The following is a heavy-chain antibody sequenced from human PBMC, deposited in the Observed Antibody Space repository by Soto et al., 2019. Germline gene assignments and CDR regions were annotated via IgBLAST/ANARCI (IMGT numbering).Heavy chain of an antibody. CDR2: IKPDGSEK. J-gene: IGHJ4*02. Sequence: EQLVDSGGGLVQPGESLRLSCAASGFTFSSYWMNWVRQAPGKGLEWVASIKPDGSEKYYVDFVKGRFTISRDNDEDSLYLQMNTLRAEDTAVYYCARERQMYYDFWSGYSYYFDYWGQGTLVTVSS. D-gene: IGHD3-3*01. CDR1: GFTFSSYW. CDR3: ARERQMYYDFWSGYSYYFDY. V-gene: IGHV3-7*03.